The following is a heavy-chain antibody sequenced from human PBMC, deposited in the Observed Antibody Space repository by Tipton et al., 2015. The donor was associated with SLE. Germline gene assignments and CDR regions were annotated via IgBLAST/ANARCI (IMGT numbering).Heavy chain of an antibody. CDR2: ISSSGSLI. J-gene: IGHJ3*02. D-gene: IGHD2-2*01. V-gene: IGHV3-48*03. Sequence: SLRLSCAGSGFTFSTYEMNWVRQAPGKGLEWVSYISSSGSLIYYSDSVKGRFTISRDDAKNSLYLQMNSLRAEDTAVYYCAGIFAGYCSSTSCFDAFDIWGQGTMVTVSS. CDR1: GFTFSTYE. CDR3: AGIFAGYCSSTSCFDAFDI.